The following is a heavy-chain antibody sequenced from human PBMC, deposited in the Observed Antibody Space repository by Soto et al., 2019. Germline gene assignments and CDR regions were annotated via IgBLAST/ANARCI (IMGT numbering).Heavy chain of an antibody. CDR2: ISSYGSDT. V-gene: IGHV3-74*01. CDR3: ASNYAYAEGYYWYGIDV. D-gene: IGHD3-16*01. CDR1: GFTFSRDW. Sequence: GGSLRLSCAASGFTFSRDWMHWVRQAPGKGLVWVSRISSYGSDTHYADSVKGRFTISRDNAKNTLYLQMNSLRADDTAVYYCASNYAYAEGYYWYGIDVWGQGTTVTVSS. J-gene: IGHJ6*02.